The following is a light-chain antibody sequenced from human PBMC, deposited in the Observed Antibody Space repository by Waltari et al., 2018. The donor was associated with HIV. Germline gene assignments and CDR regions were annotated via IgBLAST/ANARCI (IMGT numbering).Light chain of an antibody. V-gene: IGLV2-14*01. CDR2: EVS. CDR3: SSYTSSSTPHVV. Sequence: QSALTQPASVSGSPGQSITISCTGTSSDVGGYNYVSWYQQHPGKAPNLSIYEVSNRPSGVSNRFSSSKSGNTASLPISGLQAEDEADYYCSSYTSSSTPHVVFGGGTKLTVL. CDR1: SSDVGGYNY. J-gene: IGLJ2*01.